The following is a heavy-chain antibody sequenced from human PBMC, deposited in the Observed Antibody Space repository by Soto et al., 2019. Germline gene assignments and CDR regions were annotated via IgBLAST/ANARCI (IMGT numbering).Heavy chain of an antibody. CDR3: ASVDY. CDR1: GFTFSSSW. V-gene: IGHV3-74*01. Sequence: PGGSLRLSCAASGFTFSSSWMHWVRQAPGKGLVWVSRINNDGSITSYADSVKGRFTISRDNAKNTLYLQMNSLRAEDTAVYYCASVDYWGQGTLVTVS. CDR2: INNDGSIT. J-gene: IGHJ4*02.